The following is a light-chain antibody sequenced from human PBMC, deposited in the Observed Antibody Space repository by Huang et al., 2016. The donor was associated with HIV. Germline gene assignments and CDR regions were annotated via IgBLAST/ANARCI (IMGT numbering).Light chain of an antibody. V-gene: IGKV3-20*01. Sequence: EIVLTQSPGTLSLSPGERATLSCRASQSLSNNYLAWYQQKPGQAPRLLIYGSSSRATGIPDRFSGSWSGTDFTLTISRLEPEDVAVFYCQQYGSSPKTFGQGTKVEI. CDR1: QSLSNNY. CDR2: GSS. J-gene: IGKJ1*01. CDR3: QQYGSSPKT.